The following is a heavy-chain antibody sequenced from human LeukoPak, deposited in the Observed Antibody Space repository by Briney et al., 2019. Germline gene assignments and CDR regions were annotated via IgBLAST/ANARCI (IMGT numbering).Heavy chain of an antibody. J-gene: IGHJ4*02. V-gene: IGHV5-51*01. Sequence: GESLKISCKGSGYSFTIYWIAWVRQMPGESLEWVGITYPGDSDTRYSPSFQGQVTISADKSISTAYLQWSSLKASDTAMYYCARSGYYDNILDYWGQGTLVTVSS. D-gene: IGHD3-22*01. CDR2: TYPGDSDT. CDR3: ARSGYYDNILDY. CDR1: GYSFTIYW.